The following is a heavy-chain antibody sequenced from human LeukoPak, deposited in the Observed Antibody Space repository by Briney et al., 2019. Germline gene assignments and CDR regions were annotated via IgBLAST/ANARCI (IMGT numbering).Heavy chain of an antibody. J-gene: IGHJ6*02. CDR2: ISGSGGST. V-gene: IGHV3-23*01. CDR1: GFTFSSYA. D-gene: IGHD3-3*01. Sequence: GGSLRLSCAASGFTFSSYAMSWVRQAPGKGLEWVSAISGSGGSTYYADSVKGRFTISRDNSKNTLYLQMNSLRAEDTAVYYCAKVRAPIWSGYSYGMDVWGQGTTVTVSS. CDR3: AKVRAPIWSGYSYGMDV.